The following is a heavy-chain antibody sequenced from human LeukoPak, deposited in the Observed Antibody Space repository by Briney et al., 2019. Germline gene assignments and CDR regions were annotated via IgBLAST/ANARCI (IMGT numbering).Heavy chain of an antibody. J-gene: IGHJ4*02. CDR3: AREPDRYCSSTSCYGGNYFDY. CDR1: GGTFSSYA. Sequence: GASVKVSCKASGGTFSSYAISWVRQAPGQGLEWMGGIIPIFGTANYAQKFQGRVTITTDESTSTAYMELSSLRSEDTAVYYCAREPDRYCSSTSCYGGNYFDYWGQGTLVTVSS. CDR2: IIPIFGTA. D-gene: IGHD2-2*01. V-gene: IGHV1-69*05.